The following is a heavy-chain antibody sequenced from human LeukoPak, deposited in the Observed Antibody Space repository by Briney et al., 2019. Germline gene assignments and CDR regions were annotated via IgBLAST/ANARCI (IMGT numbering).Heavy chain of an antibody. CDR2: IIPILGIA. J-gene: IGHJ4*02. V-gene: IGHV1-69*04. Sequence: ASVKVSCKASGGTFSSYAISWVRQAPGQGLEWMGRIIPILGIANYAQKFQGGVTITADKSTSTAYMELSSLRSEDTAVYYCARDRFGGYYDSSGYYSLDYWGQGTLVTVSS. D-gene: IGHD3-22*01. CDR3: ARDRFGGYYDSSGYYSLDY. CDR1: GGTFSSYA.